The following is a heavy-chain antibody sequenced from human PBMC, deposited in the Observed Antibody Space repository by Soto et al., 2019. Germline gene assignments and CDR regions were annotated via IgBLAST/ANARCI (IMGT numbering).Heavy chain of an antibody. D-gene: IGHD3-3*01. V-gene: IGHV4-34*01. Sequence: SETLSLTCAVYGGSFSGYYWSWIRQPPGKGLEWIGEINHSGSTNYNPSLKSRVTISVDTSNNQFSLRLSSVTAADTAVYYCARDVGPPHHTGYYDVWSGKNNWCEPWGQGIRVTVSS. CDR2: INHSGST. J-gene: IGHJ5*02. CDR3: ARDVGPPHHTGYYDVWSGKNNWCEP. CDR1: GGSFSGYY.